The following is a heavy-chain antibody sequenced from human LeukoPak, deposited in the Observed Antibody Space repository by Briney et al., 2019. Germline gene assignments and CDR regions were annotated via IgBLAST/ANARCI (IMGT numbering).Heavy chain of an antibody. CDR2: INHSGST. D-gene: IGHD3-16*01. Sequence: SETLSLTCAVYGGSFSGYYWSWIRQPPGKGLEWIGEINHSGSTNYNPSLKSRVTISVDTSKNQFSLKLSSVTAADTAVYYCARVGGGSARSSYWGQGTLVTVSS. V-gene: IGHV4-34*01. J-gene: IGHJ4*02. CDR3: ARVGGGSARSSY. CDR1: GGSFSGYY.